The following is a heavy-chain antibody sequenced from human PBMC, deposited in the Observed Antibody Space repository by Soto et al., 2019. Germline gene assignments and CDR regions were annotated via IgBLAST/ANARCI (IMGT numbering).Heavy chain of an antibody. Sequence: PSETLSLTCAVYGGSFSGYYWSWIRQPPGKGLEWIGEINHSGSTNYDPSLKSRVTISVDTSKNQFSLKLSSVTAADTAVYYCARLVGARGSWFDPWGQGTLVTVPS. CDR1: GGSFSGYY. D-gene: IGHD1-26*01. V-gene: IGHV4-34*01. CDR3: ARLVGARGSWFDP. J-gene: IGHJ5*02. CDR2: INHSGST.